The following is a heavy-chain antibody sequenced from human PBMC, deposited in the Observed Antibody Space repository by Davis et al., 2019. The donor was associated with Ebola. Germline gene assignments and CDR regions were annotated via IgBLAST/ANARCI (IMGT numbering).Heavy chain of an antibody. D-gene: IGHD3-16*01. J-gene: IGHJ3*02. Sequence: ESLKISCEGSGFIFNHYAMNWVRQAPGKGLEWVSSSSSTGMYYADSVKGRFTTSRDNAKNSVFLQMRSLRADDTAMDYCVRSIITFSEPFEIWGQGTMVTVSS. CDR1: GFIFNHYA. V-gene: IGHV3-69-1*01. CDR2: SSSTGM. CDR3: VRSIITFSEPFEI.